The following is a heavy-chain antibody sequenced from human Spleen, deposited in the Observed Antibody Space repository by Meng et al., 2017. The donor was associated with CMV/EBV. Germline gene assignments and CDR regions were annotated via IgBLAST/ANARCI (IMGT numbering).Heavy chain of an antibody. CDR2: IYPGDSNT. V-gene: IGHV5-51*01. CDR1: GYRFSSYW. CDR3: AKLVHDSRSNGHHFDF. J-gene: IGHJ4*02. D-gene: IGHD4-23*01. Sequence: GYRFSSYWIGWVRQMPGKGLEWMGIIYPGDSNTRYSPSFQGQVTISADKSISTAYLQWSSLKASDTAMYYCAKLVHDSRSNGHHFDFWGQGTLVTVSS.